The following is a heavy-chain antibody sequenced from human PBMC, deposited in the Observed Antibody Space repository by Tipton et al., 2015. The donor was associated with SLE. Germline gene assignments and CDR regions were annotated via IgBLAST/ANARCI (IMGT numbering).Heavy chain of an antibody. Sequence: TLSLTCTVSGGSISSYYWSWIRQPPGKGLEWIGYIYYSGSTNYNPSLKSRVTISVDTSKNQFSLKLSSVTAADTAVYYCARDHYYDSSGYYLAFDIWGQGTMVTVSS. D-gene: IGHD3-22*01. J-gene: IGHJ3*02. CDR1: GGSISSYY. CDR3: ARDHYYDSSGYYLAFDI. CDR2: IYYSGST. V-gene: IGHV4-59*01.